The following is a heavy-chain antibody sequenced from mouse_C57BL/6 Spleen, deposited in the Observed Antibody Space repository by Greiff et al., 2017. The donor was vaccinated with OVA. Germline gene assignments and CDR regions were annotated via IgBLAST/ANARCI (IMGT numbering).Heavy chain of an antibody. CDR1: GYTFTSYW. Sequence: QVQLQQPGAELVMPGASVKLSCKASGYTFTSYWMHWVKQRPGQGLEWIGEIDPSDSYTNYNQKFKGKSTLTVDKSSSTAYMQLSSLTSEDSAVYDCARLGDYCSSYRYFDVWGTGTTVTVSS. J-gene: IGHJ1*03. V-gene: IGHV1-69*01. CDR2: IDPSDSYT. CDR3: ARLGDYCSSYRYFDV. D-gene: IGHD1-1*01.